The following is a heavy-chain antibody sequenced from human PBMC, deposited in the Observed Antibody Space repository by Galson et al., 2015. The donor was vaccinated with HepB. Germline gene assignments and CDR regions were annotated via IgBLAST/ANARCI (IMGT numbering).Heavy chain of an antibody. V-gene: IGHV4-39*07. D-gene: IGHD3-16*02. CDR3: ARVKSLVETVDLVMYAMDV. J-gene: IGHJ6*02. Sequence: ETLSLTCTVSGGSISSRSYYWGWIRQPPGKGLEWIGSIYHSGSTYYNPSLKNRVTISVDTSKNHFSLNLSSVTAADTAVYYCARVKSLVETVDLVMYAMDVWGQGTTVTVSS. CDR2: IYHSGST. CDR1: GGSISSRSYY.